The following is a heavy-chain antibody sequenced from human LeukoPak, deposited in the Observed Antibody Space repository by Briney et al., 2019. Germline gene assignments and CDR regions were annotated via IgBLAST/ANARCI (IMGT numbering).Heavy chain of an antibody. CDR2: IYNSGST. D-gene: IGHD3-10*01. CDR3: ARDHELYWFDP. CDR1: GDSISIYY. J-gene: IGHJ5*02. Sequence: PSETLSLTCTVSGDSISIYYWSWIRQPPGKGLEWIGYIYNSGSTNYNPSLKSRVTISVDTSKNQFSLKLSSVTAADTAVYYCARDHELYWFDPWGQGTLVTVSS. V-gene: IGHV4-59*01.